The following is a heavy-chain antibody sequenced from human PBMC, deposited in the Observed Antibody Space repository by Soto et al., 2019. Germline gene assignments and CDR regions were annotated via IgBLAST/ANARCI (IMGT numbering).Heavy chain of an antibody. CDR3: ARSETDDFWSGYPMGFDY. CDR2: IYHSGST. CDR1: GGSISSGGYS. V-gene: IGHV4-30-2*01. J-gene: IGHJ4*02. Sequence: QLQLQESGSGLVKPSQTLSLTCAVSGGSISSGGYSWSWIRQPPGKGLEWIGYIYHSGSTYYNPSLKSRVTISVDRSKNQLSLKLGSVTAADTAVYYCARSETDDFWSGYPMGFDYWGQGTLVTVSS. D-gene: IGHD3-3*01.